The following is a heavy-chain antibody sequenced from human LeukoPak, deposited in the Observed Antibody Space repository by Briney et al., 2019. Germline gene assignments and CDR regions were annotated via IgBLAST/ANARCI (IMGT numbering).Heavy chain of an antibody. CDR1: GFTFSSYA. CDR2: ISGSGGST. J-gene: IGHJ3*02. Sequence: SGGSLRLSCAASGFTFSSYAMSWVRQAPGKGLEWVSAISGSGGSTYYADSVKGRFTISRDNSKNTLYLQMNSQRAEDTAVYYCAKVCSGSYYAFDIWGQGTMVTVSS. CDR3: AKVCSGSYYAFDI. D-gene: IGHD1-26*01. V-gene: IGHV3-23*01.